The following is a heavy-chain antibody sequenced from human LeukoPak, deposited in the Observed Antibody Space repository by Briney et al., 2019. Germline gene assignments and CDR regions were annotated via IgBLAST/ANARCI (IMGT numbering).Heavy chain of an antibody. CDR2: MNPNSGNT. CDR1: GYIFTSYD. D-gene: IGHD5-12*01. CDR3: ARAPLGYDDAFDI. J-gene: IGHJ3*02. Sequence: ASVKVSCKASGYIFTSYDINWVRQATGQGLEWMGWMNPNSGNTGYAQKFQGRVTMTRNTSISTAYMELSSLRSEDTAVYYCARAPLGYDDAFDIWGQGTMVTVYS. V-gene: IGHV1-8*01.